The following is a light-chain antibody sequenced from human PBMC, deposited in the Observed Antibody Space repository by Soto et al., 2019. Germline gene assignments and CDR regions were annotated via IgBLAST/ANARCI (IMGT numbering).Light chain of an antibody. J-gene: IGKJ1*01. CDR2: DAS. CDR1: QSISTW. CDR3: QQYNTYPWT. V-gene: IGKV1-5*01. Sequence: DIQLTQSPSTLSASVGDRVTITCRASQSISTWLAWYQQKPGKAPECLFYDASSLERGVPSRFSGSGSGTEFTLTLASLQPDDLATYYCQQYNTYPWTFGQGTKVEIK.